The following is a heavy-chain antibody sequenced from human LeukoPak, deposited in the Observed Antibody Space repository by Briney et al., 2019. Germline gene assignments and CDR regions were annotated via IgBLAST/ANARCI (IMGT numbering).Heavy chain of an antibody. J-gene: IGHJ4*02. CDR2: IYYSGTT. Sequence: PSEALSLTCAVSGGSIGSYYWSWLRQPPGRGLEWIGYIYYSGTTNYNPSLKSRVTISVDTSKNQFSLKLSSVTAADTAVYYCARGVRPPMYCSGGSCYPPSVDYWGQGTLVTVSS. CDR1: GGSIGSYY. CDR3: ARGVRPPMYCSGGSCYPPSVDY. V-gene: IGHV4-59*12. D-gene: IGHD2-15*01.